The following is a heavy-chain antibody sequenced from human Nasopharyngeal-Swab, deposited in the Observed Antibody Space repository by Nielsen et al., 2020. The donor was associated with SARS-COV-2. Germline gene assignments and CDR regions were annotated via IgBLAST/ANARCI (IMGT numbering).Heavy chain of an antibody. CDR1: GHTFTSYA. CDR3: ARGRYCTNGVCQDRGSWFDP. D-gene: IGHD2-8*01. CDR2: INTNTGNP. Sequence: ASVKVSCKASGHTFTSYAMNWVRQAPGQGLEWMGWINTNTGNPTYAQGFTGRFVFSLDTSVSTAYLQISSLKAEDTAVYYCARGRYCTNGVCQDRGSWFDPWGQGTLVTVSS. V-gene: IGHV7-4-1*02. J-gene: IGHJ5*02.